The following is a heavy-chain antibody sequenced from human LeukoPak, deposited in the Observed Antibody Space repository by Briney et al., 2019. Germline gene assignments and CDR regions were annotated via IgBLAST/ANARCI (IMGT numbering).Heavy chain of an antibody. CDR3: ARDLRAVAGSFDY. V-gene: IGHV4-4*07. CDR2: IYTSGST. J-gene: IGHJ4*02. D-gene: IGHD6-19*01. Sequence: SETLSLTCTVPGGSISNYYWTWIRQPAGKGLEWIGRIYTSGSTNYSPSLKGRVTMSVDTSKNQFSMKLSSVTAADTAVYYCARDLRAVAGSFDYWGQGTLVTVSS. CDR1: GGSISNYY.